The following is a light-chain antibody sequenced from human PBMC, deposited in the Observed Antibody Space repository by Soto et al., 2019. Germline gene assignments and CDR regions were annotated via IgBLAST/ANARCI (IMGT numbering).Light chain of an antibody. V-gene: IGKV3-15*01. CDR3: QQYKHWSALT. J-gene: IGKJ4*01. CDR2: GAS. Sequence: ERVLTQSPTTRSGAPGEPATLSRRVSQSVSSTLAWYQQKPGQAPRLLIFGASTRATGISPRFSGSGSGTEFTLTISSLQSEDFAVYYCQQYKHWSALTFGGGTKVDIK. CDR1: QSVSST.